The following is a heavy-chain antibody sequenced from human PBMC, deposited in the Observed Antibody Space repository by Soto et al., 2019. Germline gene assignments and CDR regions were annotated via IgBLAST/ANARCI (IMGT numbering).Heavy chain of an antibody. J-gene: IGHJ4*02. CDR2: INPSGST. CDR3: ARGPALGCSTSNCFLDC. V-gene: IGHV4-34*01. CDR1: GGSLSDHY. D-gene: IGHD2-2*01. Sequence: TSETLSLTCAVYGGSLSDHYWTWIRQPPGKGLEWIGEINPSGSTNYSPSLKSRVTISIDTSNNQFSLRLKSVSAADTAAYYCARGPALGCSTSNCFLDCWGQVTLVTVSS.